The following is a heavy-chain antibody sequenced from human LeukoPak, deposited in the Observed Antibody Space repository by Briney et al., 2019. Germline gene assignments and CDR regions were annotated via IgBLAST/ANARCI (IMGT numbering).Heavy chain of an antibody. CDR3: ARDPYDSSGSYLERYGMDV. Sequence: ASVKVSCKASGYTFTSYFMHWVRQAPGQGLEWMGIINPSGGSTSYAQKFQGSVTMTRDTSTSTVYMELSSLRSEDTAVYYCARDPYDSSGSYLERYGMDVWGQGTTVTVSS. V-gene: IGHV1-46*01. J-gene: IGHJ6*02. D-gene: IGHD3-22*01. CDR1: GYTFTSYF. CDR2: INPSGGST.